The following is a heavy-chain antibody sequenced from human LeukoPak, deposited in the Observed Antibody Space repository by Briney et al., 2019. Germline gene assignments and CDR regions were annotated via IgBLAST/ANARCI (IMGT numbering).Heavy chain of an antibody. CDR2: INWNGDSV. CDR3: ARDLLGS. Sequence: GRSLRLSCAASGFTFDDYAMHWVRQAPGKGLEWVSGINWNGDSVNYADSVKGRFTISRDNAKNSLYLRMNSLRAGDTALYYCARDLLGSWGQGTLVTVSS. V-gene: IGHV3-9*01. J-gene: IGHJ5*02. CDR1: GFTFDDYA.